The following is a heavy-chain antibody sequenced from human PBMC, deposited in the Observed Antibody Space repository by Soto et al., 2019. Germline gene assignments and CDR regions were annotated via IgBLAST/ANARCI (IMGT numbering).Heavy chain of an antibody. CDR1: GFTFNDYY. Sequence: PGGSLRLSCAASGFTFNDYYMTWVRQAPGKGPGVGSYISISGSTIYYANDMKGRFTISRDNAKNTLYLQMNSLRAEDTAVYYCARDLNGYSSSSYYYYYYMDVWGKGTTVTVSS. CDR2: ISISGSTI. CDR3: ARDLNGYSSSSYYYYYYMDV. D-gene: IGHD6-6*01. V-gene: IGHV3-11*01. J-gene: IGHJ6*03.